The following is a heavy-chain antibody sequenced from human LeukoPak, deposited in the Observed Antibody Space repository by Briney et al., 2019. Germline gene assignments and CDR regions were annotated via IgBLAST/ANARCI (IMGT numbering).Heavy chain of an antibody. J-gene: IGHJ6*03. D-gene: IGHD1-1*01. CDR2: INPSGGST. CDR1: GYTFTSYY. Sequence: ASVKVSCKASGYTFTSYYMHWVRQAPGQGLEWMGIINPSGGSTSYAQKFQGRVTMTRDTSTSTVYMELSRLRSEDTAVYYCARGGVGNWNDSPTYYYMDVWGKGTTVTISS. V-gene: IGHV1-46*01. CDR3: ARGGVGNWNDSPTYYYMDV.